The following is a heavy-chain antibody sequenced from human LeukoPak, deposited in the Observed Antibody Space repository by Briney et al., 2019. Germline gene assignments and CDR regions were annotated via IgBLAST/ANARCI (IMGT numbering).Heavy chain of an antibody. Sequence: PSETLSLTCTVSGVSISSSSYFGRGIRQPPGKGREGIGSINYSGNTYYNPSLKSRVTISVDTSRNQSSLRLSSVTAADTAVYYCASPSISSSTYDYWGQGTLVTVSS. CDR3: ASPSISSSTYDY. CDR2: INYSGNT. CDR1: GVSISSSSYF. J-gene: IGHJ4*02. V-gene: IGHV4-39*01. D-gene: IGHD6-6*01.